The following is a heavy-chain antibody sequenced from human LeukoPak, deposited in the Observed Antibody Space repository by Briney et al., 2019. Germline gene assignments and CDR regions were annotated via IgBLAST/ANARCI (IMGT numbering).Heavy chain of an antibody. CDR3: ARGVRVVPAAIYWFDP. CDR2: INHSGST. CDR1: GGSFSGYY. Sequence: SETLSLTSAVYGGSFSGYYWSWIRQPPGKGLEWIGEINHSGSTNYNPSLRSRVTISVDTSKNQFSLKLSSVTAADTAVYYCARGVRVVPAAIYWFDPWGQGTLVTVSS. V-gene: IGHV4-34*01. D-gene: IGHD2-2*02. J-gene: IGHJ5*02.